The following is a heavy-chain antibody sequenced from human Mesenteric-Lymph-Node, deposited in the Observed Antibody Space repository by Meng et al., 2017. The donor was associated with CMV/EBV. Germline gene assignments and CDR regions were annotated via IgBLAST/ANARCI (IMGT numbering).Heavy chain of an antibody. CDR3: ARDTGMEYWFDP. V-gene: IGHV3-11*01. CDR2: ISSSGSTI. D-gene: IGHD2-8*02. J-gene: IGHJ5*02. CDR1: GFTLYNYA. Sequence: GESLKISCAVSGFTLYNYAMSWVRQAPGKGLEWVSYISSSGSTIYYADSVKGRFTISRDNAKNSLYLQMNSLRAEDTAVYYCARDTGMEYWFDPWGQGTLVTVSS.